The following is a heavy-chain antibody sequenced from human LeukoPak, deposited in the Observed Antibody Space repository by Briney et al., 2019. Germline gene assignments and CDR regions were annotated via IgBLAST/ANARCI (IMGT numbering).Heavy chain of an antibody. CDR1: GFTFSSYA. Sequence: GGSLRPSCAASGFTFSSYAMHWVRQAPGKGLEWVAVISYDGSNKYYADSVKGRFTISRDNSKNTLYLQMNSLRAEDTAVYYCAREDYYESSGNYWGQGTLVTVSS. V-gene: IGHV3-30-3*01. D-gene: IGHD3-22*01. CDR3: AREDYYESSGNY. CDR2: ISYDGSNK. J-gene: IGHJ4*02.